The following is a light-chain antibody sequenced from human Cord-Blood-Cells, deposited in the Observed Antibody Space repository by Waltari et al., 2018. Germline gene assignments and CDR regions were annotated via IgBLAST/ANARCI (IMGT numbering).Light chain of an antibody. CDR2: GAF. Sequence: EIVMTQSPATLSLSPGERATRSCRASQSFSSNLAWYHQKPGQAPRLLIYGAFTRATGIPARFSGSGSGTEFTLTISSLQSEDFAVYYCQQYNNWPRTFGQGTKLEIK. J-gene: IGKJ2*01. V-gene: IGKV3-15*01. CDR1: QSFSSN. CDR3: QQYNNWPRT.